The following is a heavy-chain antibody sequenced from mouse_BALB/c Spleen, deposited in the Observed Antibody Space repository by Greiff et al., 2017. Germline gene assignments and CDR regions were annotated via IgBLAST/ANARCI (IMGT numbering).Heavy chain of an antibody. V-gene: IGHV2-9*02. CDR2: IWAGGST. D-gene: IGHD2-1*01. CDR3: ARGDGNYVPWFAY. CDR1: GFSLTSYG. Sequence: QVQLKESGPDLVAPSQSLSITCTVSGFSLTSYGVHWVRQPPGKGLEWLGVIWAGGSTNYNSALMSRLSISKDNSKSQVFLKMNSLQTDDTAMYYCARGDGNYVPWFAYWGQGTLVTVSA. J-gene: IGHJ3*01.